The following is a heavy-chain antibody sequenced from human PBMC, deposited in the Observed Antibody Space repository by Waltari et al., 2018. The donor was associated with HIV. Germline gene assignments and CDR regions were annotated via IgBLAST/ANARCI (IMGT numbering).Heavy chain of an antibody. CDR1: GYNFNIFW. Sequence: EVQLVQSGAEVKEPGESLKISCQGSGYNFNIFWIAWVRQMPGKGLEWMGVSFPGDSDTRYSPSFQGEVTISADKSSTTAYLQWTTLRASDTAMYYCARGAVRSTLFYFDFWAQGTLVTVSS. CDR2: SFPGDSDT. V-gene: IGHV5-51*03. D-gene: IGHD2-15*01. J-gene: IGHJ4*02. CDR3: ARGAVRSTLFYFDF.